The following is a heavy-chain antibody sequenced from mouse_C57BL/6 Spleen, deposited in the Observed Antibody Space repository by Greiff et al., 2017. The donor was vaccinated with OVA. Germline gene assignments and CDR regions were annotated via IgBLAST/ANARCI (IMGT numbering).Heavy chain of an antibody. CDR2: IRLKSDNYAT. V-gene: IGHV6-3*01. CDR3: NPYAMDY. CDR1: GFTFSNYW. Sequence: EVQGVESGGGLVQPGGSMKLSCVASGFTFSNYWMNWVRQSPEKGLEWVAQIRLKSDNYATHYAESVKGRFTISRDDSKSSVYLQMNNLRAEDTGIYYCNPYAMDYWGQGTSVTVSS. J-gene: IGHJ4*01.